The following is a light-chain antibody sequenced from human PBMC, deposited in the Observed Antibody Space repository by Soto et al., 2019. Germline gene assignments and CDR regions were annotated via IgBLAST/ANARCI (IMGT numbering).Light chain of an antibody. J-gene: IGKJ4*01. Sequence: EIVLTQSPVTLSLSPGDTATLSCRASESVVRYLAWYQQKPGQPPRLLMYDTSKRATGIPARFSGGGYGRGFTLAISSVEPEDFPVYYGQQGSNWPLTFGGGTRVEIK. CDR3: QQGSNWPLT. CDR2: DTS. V-gene: IGKV3-11*02. CDR1: ESVVRY.